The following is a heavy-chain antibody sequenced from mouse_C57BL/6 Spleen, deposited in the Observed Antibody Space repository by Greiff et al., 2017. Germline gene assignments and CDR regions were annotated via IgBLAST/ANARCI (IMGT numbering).Heavy chain of an antibody. CDR1: GYSITSGYY. Sequence: VQLKESGPGLVKPSQSLSLTCSVTGYSITSGYYWNWIRQFPGNKLEWMGYISYDGSNNYNPSLKNRISITRDTSKNQFFLKLNSVTTEDTATYYCARDGGNYVGYFDVWGTGTTVTVSS. CDR3: ARDGGNYVGYFDV. D-gene: IGHD2-1*01. V-gene: IGHV3-6*01. CDR2: ISYDGSN. J-gene: IGHJ1*03.